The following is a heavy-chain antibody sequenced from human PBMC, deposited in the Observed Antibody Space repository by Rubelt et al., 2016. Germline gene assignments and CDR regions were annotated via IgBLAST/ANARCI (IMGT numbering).Heavy chain of an antibody. D-gene: IGHD6-19*01. V-gene: IGHV4-34*01. J-gene: IGHJ5*02. CDR2: INHSGST. Sequence: IRQPPGKGLEWIGEINHSGSTNYNPSLKSRVTISVDTSKNQFSLKLSSVTAADTAVYYCAREVQGYSSGWFDPWGQGTLVTVSS. CDR3: AREVQGYSSGWFDP.